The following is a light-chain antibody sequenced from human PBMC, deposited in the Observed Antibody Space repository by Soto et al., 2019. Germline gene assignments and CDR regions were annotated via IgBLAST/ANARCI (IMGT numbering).Light chain of an antibody. Sequence: SSLSASTGDRVTITCRASQGISSYLAWYQQKPGKAPKLLIYAASTLQSGVPSRFSGSGSGTDFTLTISCLQSEDFATYYCQQYYSYHRKFGQGTKADI. J-gene: IGKJ1*01. CDR2: AAS. CDR1: QGISSY. V-gene: IGKV1-8*01. CDR3: QQYYSYHRK.